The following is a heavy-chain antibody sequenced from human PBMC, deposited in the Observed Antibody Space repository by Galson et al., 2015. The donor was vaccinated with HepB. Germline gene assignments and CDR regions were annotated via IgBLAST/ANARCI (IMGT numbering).Heavy chain of an antibody. CDR1: GFTVSSSH. Sequence: SLRLSCAASGFTVSSSHMSWVRQAPGKGLEWVSLIYSDGDTYYADSVKGRFTISRDNSKNTLYLQMNSLRAEDSAVYYCAGGGFYYDSSGYHYLDDWGQGTLVTVSS. CDR2: IYSDGDT. CDR3: AGGGFYYDSSGYHYLDD. V-gene: IGHV3-53*01. D-gene: IGHD3-22*01. J-gene: IGHJ4*02.